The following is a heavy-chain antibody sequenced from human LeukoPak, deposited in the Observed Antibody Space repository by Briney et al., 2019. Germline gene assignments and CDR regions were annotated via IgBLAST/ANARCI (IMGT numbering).Heavy chain of an antibody. D-gene: IGHD6-6*01. Sequence: PSETLSLTCTVSGGSISSGSYYWSWIRQPAGKGLEWIGRIYTSGSTNYNPSLKSRVTISVDTSKNQYSLKLSSVTAADTAVYYCARDSSLSEYSSSSGDAFDIWGQGTMVTVSS. CDR1: GGSISSGSYY. V-gene: IGHV4-61*02. J-gene: IGHJ3*02. CDR3: ARDSSLSEYSSSSGDAFDI. CDR2: IYTSGST.